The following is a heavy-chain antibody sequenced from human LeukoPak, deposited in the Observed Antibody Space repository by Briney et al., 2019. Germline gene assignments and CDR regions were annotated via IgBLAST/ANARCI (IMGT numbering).Heavy chain of an antibody. V-gene: IGHV4-59*01. D-gene: IGHD6-19*01. CDR1: GGSISSYY. CDR2: IYDSGST. J-gene: IGHJ4*02. CDR3: ARAPGYSSGWYNY. Sequence: SETLSLTCTVSGGSISSYYWSWIRQPPGKGLEWIGYIYDSGSTKYNPSLKSGVTISLDTSKNQFSLKLSSVTAADTAVYYCARAPGYSSGWYNYWGQGTLVTVSS.